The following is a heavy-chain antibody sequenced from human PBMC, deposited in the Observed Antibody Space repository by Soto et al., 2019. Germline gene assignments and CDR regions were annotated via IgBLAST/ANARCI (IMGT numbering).Heavy chain of an antibody. CDR2: IWYDGSNK. CDR1: EFTFSYFA. CDR3: ARGTHYYTISGQIDY. Sequence: ESGGGVVQPGRSLRLSCAASEFTFSYFAMHWVRQAPGKGLEWVAVIWYDGSNKFYADSVKGRFSISRDNSNNTLYLQMNSLSAEDTAVYYCARGTHYYTISGQIDYWGQGTLVTVSS. J-gene: IGHJ4*02. D-gene: IGHD3-22*01. V-gene: IGHV3-33*01.